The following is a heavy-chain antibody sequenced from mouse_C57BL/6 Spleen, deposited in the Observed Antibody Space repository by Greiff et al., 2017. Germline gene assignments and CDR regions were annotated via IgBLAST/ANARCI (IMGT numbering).Heavy chain of an antibody. Sequence: DVQLVESGGGLVQPKGSLKLSCAASGFSFNTYAMNWVRQAPGKGLEWVARIRSKSNNYATYYADSVKDRFTISRDDSESMLYLQMNNLKTEDTAMYYCVREYSNSFAYWGQGTLVTVSA. V-gene: IGHV10-1*01. CDR1: GFSFNTYA. D-gene: IGHD2-5*01. CDR3: VREYSNSFAY. CDR2: IRSKSNNYAT. J-gene: IGHJ3*01.